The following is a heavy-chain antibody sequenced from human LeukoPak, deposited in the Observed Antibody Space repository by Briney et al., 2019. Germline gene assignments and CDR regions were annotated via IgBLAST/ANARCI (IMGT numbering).Heavy chain of an antibody. V-gene: IGHV3-74*03. D-gene: IGHD3-22*01. J-gene: IGHJ5*02. CDR3: ARDNYYDSSGYYPRFDP. CDR2: ISDDGSIT. Sequence: GGSLRLSCAASGFTFSTYAMHWVRQAPGKGLVWVSRISDDGSITTYADSVQGRFAISRDNAKNSLYLQMNSLRAEDTAVYYCARDNYYDSSGYYPRFDPWGQGTLVTVSS. CDR1: GFTFSTYA.